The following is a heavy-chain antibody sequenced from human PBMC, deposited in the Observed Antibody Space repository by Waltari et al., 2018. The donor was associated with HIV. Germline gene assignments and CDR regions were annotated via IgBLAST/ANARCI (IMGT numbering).Heavy chain of an antibody. Sequence: EVQLVESGGGLVQPGGSLRLSCAASGFTVSSHYMSWVRPASGKGLEWVSVIYSGGSTYYADSVKGRFTISRHNSKNTLYLQMNSLRAEDTAVYYCARDVIAARGGGHWFDPWGQGTLVTVSS. CDR1: GFTVSSHY. J-gene: IGHJ5*02. D-gene: IGHD6-6*01. V-gene: IGHV3-53*04. CDR3: ARDVIAARGGGHWFDP. CDR2: IYSGGST.